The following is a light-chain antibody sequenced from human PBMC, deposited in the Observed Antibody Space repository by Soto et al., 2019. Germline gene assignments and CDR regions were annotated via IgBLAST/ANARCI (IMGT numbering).Light chain of an antibody. CDR2: WAS. Sequence: DIVMTQSPDSLAVSLGERATINCKSSQSVLSSSNNKNSIAWYQQKPGQPPRLLIYWASTRESGVPDRFRGSGSGTDFTLTISSLQAEDVAVYFGYQYEQKPPWTFGRGTKVEIK. V-gene: IGKV4-1*01. CDR1: QSVLSSSNNKNS. CDR3: YQYEQKPPWT. J-gene: IGKJ1*01.